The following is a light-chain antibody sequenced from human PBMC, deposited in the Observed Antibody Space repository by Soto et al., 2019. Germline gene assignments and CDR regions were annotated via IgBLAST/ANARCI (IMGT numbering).Light chain of an antibody. CDR3: QVWDSTSDHRGV. CDR1: NIGSKS. CDR2: SDS. J-gene: IGLJ3*02. Sequence: SYELTQPPSVSVAPGQTARISCGGKNIGSKSVHWYQQKPGQAPVLVVYSDSDRPSGIPERFSGSNSGNTATLTISRVGAGDEADYYCQVWDSTSDHRGVFGGGTKLTVL. V-gene: IGLV3-21*02.